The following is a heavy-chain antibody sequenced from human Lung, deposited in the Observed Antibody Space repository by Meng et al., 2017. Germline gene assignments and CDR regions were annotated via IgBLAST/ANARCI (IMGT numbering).Heavy chain of an antibody. CDR1: GFTFSTYW. Sequence: EVQLVESGGGLFQPGGSLRLSCAASGFTFSTYWMHWARQAPGKGLVWVSHINTDGSSTNYADSVKGRFTISRDNAKNTLYLQMNSLRAEDTAVYYCGRSDGYIRDWGQGTLVTVSS. CDR2: INTDGSST. D-gene: IGHD5-24*01. V-gene: IGHV3-74*01. J-gene: IGHJ4*02. CDR3: GRSDGYIRD.